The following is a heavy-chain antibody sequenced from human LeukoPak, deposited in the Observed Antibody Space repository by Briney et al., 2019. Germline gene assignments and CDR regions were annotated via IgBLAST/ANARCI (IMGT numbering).Heavy chain of an antibody. J-gene: IGHJ4*02. V-gene: IGHV3-53*01. Sequence: PGGSLRLSCAASGFTVSSNYMSWVRQAPGKGLEWVSVIYSGGSTYYADSVKGRFTISRDNSKNTLYLQMNSLRAEDTAVYYCASQGGDYYDSSGYLDYWGQGTLVTVSS. D-gene: IGHD3-22*01. CDR2: IYSGGST. CDR1: GFTVSSNY. CDR3: ASQGGDYYDSSGYLDY.